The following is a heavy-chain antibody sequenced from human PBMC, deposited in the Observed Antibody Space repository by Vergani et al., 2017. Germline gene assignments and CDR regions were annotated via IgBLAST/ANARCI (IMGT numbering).Heavy chain of an antibody. CDR1: GGSISSGDYY. CDR2: VYYSGTT. J-gene: IGHJ6*03. D-gene: IGHD3/OR15-3a*01. Sequence: QVQLQESGPGLVKPSETLSLTCTVSGGSISSGDYYWSWIRQPPGKPLEWIGSVYYSGTTYYNPSLGGRVTMSIDKSKNHFSLTLTSVTAADSAFYFCARGQTGYSRDWSTYFFYMDVWGKGTTVTVSS. V-gene: IGHV4-30-4*08. CDR3: ARGQTGYSRDWSTYFFYMDV.